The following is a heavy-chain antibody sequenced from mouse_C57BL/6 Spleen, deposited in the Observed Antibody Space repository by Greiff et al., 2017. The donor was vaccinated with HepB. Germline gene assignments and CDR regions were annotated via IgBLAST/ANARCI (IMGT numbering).Heavy chain of an antibody. CDR1: GYTFTSYG. CDR3: ARSRLLQDDYAMDY. Sequence: QVQLKQSGAELARPGASVKLSCKASGYTFTSYGISWVKQRTGQGLEWIGEIYPRSGNTYYNEKFKGKATLTADKSSSTAYMELRSLTSEDSAVYFCARSRLLQDDYAMDYWGQGTSVTVSS. CDR2: IYPRSGNT. D-gene: IGHD2-3*01. V-gene: IGHV1-81*01. J-gene: IGHJ4*01.